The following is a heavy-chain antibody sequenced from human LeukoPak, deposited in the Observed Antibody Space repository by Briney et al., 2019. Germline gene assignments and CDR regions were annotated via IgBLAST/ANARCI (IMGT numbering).Heavy chain of an antibody. V-gene: IGHV3-7*01. Sequence: GGSLRLSCAASGFTFSSFWMSWVRQAPGKGLKWVANVKRDGSEKYYVDSLKGRFTISRDNAKNSLYLEMNSLTVEDTAVYYCAKYDVWSGFSYDCWGQGTLVTVSS. CDR2: VKRDGSEK. CDR1: GFTFSSFW. J-gene: IGHJ4*02. CDR3: AKYDVWSGFSYDC. D-gene: IGHD3-3*01.